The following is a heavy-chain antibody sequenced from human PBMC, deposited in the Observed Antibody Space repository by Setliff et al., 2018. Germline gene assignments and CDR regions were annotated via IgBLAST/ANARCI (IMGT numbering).Heavy chain of an antibody. D-gene: IGHD3-3*01. CDR1: GYTLTELS. CDR2: INPSDGST. CDR3: ARENMAKNFWGEHSDY. V-gene: IGHV1-46*01. J-gene: IGHJ4*02. Sequence: ASVKVSCKVSGYTLTELSMHWVRQAPGQGLEWIGVINPSDGSTTYAQKFQGRVTMTRDTSTNTVYMQLSSLRSEDTAVYYCARENMAKNFWGEHSDYWGQGTLVTVSS.